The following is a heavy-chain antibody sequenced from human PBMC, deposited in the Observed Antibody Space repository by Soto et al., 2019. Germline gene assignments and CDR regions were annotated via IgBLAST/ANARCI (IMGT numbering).Heavy chain of an antibody. CDR2: VSSSGST. V-gene: IGHV4-61*01. CDR1: GGSVSGGNYY. CDR3: ATSPRFALDI. D-gene: IGHD3-16*01. J-gene: IGHJ3*02. Sequence: QVQLQESGPGLVKPSETLSLSCTVSGGSVSGGNYYWSWIRQPPGKGLEWIGYVSSSGSTNYNPSLKSPVTISVDTSKNPFSLNLSSVTAADTVVYYCATSPRFALDIWGQGTMVIDSA.